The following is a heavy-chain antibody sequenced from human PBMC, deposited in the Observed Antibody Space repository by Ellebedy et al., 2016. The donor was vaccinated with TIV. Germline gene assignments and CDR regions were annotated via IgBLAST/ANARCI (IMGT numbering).Heavy chain of an antibody. V-gene: IGHV3-23*01. Sequence: GGSLRLSXAASGFTFSIYAMSWVRQAPGKGLEWVSGISSTGGTTFYADSVKGRFTISRDNSKNTLYLQMNSLRAEDTAVYYCAKPGGDYDLYNWFDPWGQGTLVTVSS. CDR1: GFTFSIYA. D-gene: IGHD4-17*01. J-gene: IGHJ5*02. CDR3: AKPGGDYDLYNWFDP. CDR2: ISSTGGTT.